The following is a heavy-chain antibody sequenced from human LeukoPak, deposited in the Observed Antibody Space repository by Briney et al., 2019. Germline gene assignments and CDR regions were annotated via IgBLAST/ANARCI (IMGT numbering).Heavy chain of an antibody. CDR3: ARADSSGWYPYYFDY. J-gene: IGHJ4*02. CDR2: IYYSGST. V-gene: IGHV4-59*01. CDR1: GGSISSYY. D-gene: IGHD6-19*01. Sequence: PSETLSLTCTVSGGSISSYYWSWIRQPPGKGLEWIGSIYYSGSTYYNPSLKSRVTISVDTSKNQFSLKLSSVTAADTAVYYCARADSSGWYPYYFDYWGLGTLVTVSS.